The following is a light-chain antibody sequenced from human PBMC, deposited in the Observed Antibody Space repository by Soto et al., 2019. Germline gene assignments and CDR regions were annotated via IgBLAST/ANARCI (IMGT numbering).Light chain of an antibody. CDR1: QDVSQW. CDR2: KAS. V-gene: IGKV1-5*03. CDR3: QQYCSDLNT. Sequence: DIHMTQSPSTLSASVGDRITITCRASQDVSQWLAWYQHKPGKAPKLLIYKASTLESGVSSRFRDRGSGTEFTLAIRHLQPDEFATYYCQQYCSDLNTFRQGTKLEIK. J-gene: IGKJ2*01.